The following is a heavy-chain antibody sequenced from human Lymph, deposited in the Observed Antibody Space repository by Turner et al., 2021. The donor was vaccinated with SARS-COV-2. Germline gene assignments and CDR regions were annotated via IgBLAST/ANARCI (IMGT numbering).Heavy chain of an antibody. J-gene: IGHJ4*02. D-gene: IGHD1-20*01. CDR3: ARDSSDPWASVYDY. CDR1: GFTFSNYW. CDR2: IKQDGSEK. Sequence: EVQLVETGGGLVQPGGSLRLSCADSGFTFSNYWMSWVRQAPGKGLEWVANIKQDGSEKYYLDSVKGRFTLSRDNAKNSLYLQMNSLRAEETAVYYCARDSSDPWASVYDYWGQGTLVTVSS. V-gene: IGHV3-7*03.